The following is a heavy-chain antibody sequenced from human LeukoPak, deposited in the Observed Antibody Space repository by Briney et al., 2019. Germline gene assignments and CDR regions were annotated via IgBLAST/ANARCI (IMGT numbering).Heavy chain of an antibody. D-gene: IGHD3-10*01. CDR3: AKDRGIISDY. CDR2: ISGSGGST. Sequence: GGSLRLSCAASGFTFSSYEMNWVRQAPGKGLEWVSAISGSGGSTYYADSVKGRFTISRDNSKNTLYVQMNSLRAEDTAVYYCAKDRGIISDYWGQGTLVTVSS. V-gene: IGHV3-23*01. CDR1: GFTFSSYE. J-gene: IGHJ4*02.